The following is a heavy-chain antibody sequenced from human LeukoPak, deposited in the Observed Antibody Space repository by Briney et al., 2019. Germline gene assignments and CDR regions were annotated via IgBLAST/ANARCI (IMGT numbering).Heavy chain of an antibody. Sequence: SGGSLRLSCAASGFTFSSYAMSWVRPAPGKGLEWVSAISGSGGSTYYADSVKGRFTISRDNSKNTLYLQMNSLRAEDTAVYYCAKSPRIAVAGPIDYWGQGTLVTVSS. CDR3: AKSPRIAVAGPIDY. D-gene: IGHD6-19*01. CDR1: GFTFSSYA. J-gene: IGHJ4*02. CDR2: ISGSGGST. V-gene: IGHV3-23*01.